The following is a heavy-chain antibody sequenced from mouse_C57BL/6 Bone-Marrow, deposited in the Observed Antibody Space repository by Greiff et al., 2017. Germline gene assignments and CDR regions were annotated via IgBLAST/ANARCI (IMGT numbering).Heavy chain of an antibody. D-gene: IGHD2-12*01. CDR1: GFTFSSSG. Sequence: VQWVESGGDFVKPGGSLKLSCAASGFTFSSSGMSWVRQTPDRRLEWVATFSSGGSYTYYPDSVNGRFTISRDNAKNPLYLQMSSLKSENTAMYDSAKRQYETYYFDYWSKGTTLTVAS. J-gene: IGHJ2*01. CDR2: FSSGGSYT. V-gene: IGHV5-6*01. CDR3: AKRQYETYYFDY.